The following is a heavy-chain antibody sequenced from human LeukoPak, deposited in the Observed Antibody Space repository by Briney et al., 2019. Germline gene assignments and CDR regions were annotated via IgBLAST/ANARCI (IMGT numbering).Heavy chain of an antibody. D-gene: IGHD3-10*01. V-gene: IGHV1-2*02. CDR2: KNPNNGDT. Sequence: ASVKVSCKAYGDTFTGDYVHWVRRAPGQGLEWMAWKNPNNGDTNSAQKFQGRVTITRDTSISTVYMELSRLTSDDTAVYYCAREASGSYYSFFLDYWGQGTLVAVSS. CDR1: GDTFTGDY. J-gene: IGHJ4*02. CDR3: AREASGSYYSFFLDY.